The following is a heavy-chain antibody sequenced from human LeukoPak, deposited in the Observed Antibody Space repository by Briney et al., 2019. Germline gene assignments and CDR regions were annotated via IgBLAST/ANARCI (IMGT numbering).Heavy chain of an antibody. CDR2: ISGSGGST. CDR1: GFTFSGYG. Sequence: GRSLRLSCAASGFTFSGYGMSWVRQAPGKGLEWVSAISGSGGSTYYADSVKGRFTISRDNSKNTLYLQMNSLRAEDTAVYYCAKAPYYDILTGPFFDYWGQGTLVTVSS. V-gene: IGHV3-23*01. CDR3: AKAPYYDILTGPFFDY. D-gene: IGHD3-9*01. J-gene: IGHJ4*02.